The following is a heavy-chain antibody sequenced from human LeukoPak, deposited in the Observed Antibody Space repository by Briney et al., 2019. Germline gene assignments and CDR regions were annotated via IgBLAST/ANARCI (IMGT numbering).Heavy chain of an antibody. CDR3: AREGYSTGWYFLDN. V-gene: IGHV3-74*03. Sequence: PGGSLRLSCEAYGFSLNSYWMHWVRQAPGEGPVWVSRISVDGRSTAYADSVKGRFTISRDNAKNTLYLRMNSLRADDTAVYYCAREGYSTGWYFLDNWGRGTRVTVSS. CDR2: ISVDGRST. J-gene: IGHJ4*02. D-gene: IGHD6-13*01. CDR1: GFSLNSYW.